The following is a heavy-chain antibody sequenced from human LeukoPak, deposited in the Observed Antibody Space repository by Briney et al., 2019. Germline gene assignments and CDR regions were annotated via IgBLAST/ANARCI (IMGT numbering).Heavy chain of an antibody. CDR1: GFTFTSHW. D-gene: IGHD2-8*01. CDR3: AGDATYCTNGVCYTRFDY. J-gene: IGHJ4*02. CDR2: MNLDGSEK. V-gene: IGHV3-7*01. Sequence: GGSLRLSCAASGFTFTSHWMSWVRQAPGKGLEWVARMNLDGSEKYYVDSVKGRFTISRDNAKTSLYLEMNSLRAEDTAVYYCAGDATYCTNGVCYTRFDYWGQGTLVTVSS.